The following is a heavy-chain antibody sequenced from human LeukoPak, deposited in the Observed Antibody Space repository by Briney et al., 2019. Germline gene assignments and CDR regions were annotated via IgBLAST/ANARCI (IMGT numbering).Heavy chain of an antibody. J-gene: IGHJ4*02. CDR1: GYTFTSYD. CDR2: ISAYNGDT. D-gene: IGHD2-15*01. V-gene: IGHV1-18*01. CDR3: ARDVYCSGGNCYYYFDY. Sequence: GASVKVSCKASGYTFTSYDIAWVRQAPGQGLEWMAWISAYNGDTNYAQKLQGRVTMTTDTSTSTAYMELTSLNSDDTAVYHCARDVYCSGGNCYYYFDYWGQGTLVTVSS.